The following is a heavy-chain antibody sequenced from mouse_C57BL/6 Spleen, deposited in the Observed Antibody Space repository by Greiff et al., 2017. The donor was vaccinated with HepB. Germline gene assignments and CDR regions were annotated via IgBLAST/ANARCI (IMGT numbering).Heavy chain of an antibody. CDR2: IDPSDSFT. J-gene: IGHJ1*03. V-gene: IGHV1-59*01. CDR3: ARRTKGTDWYFDD. Sequence: VQLQQPGAELVRPGTSVKLSCKASGYTFTSYWMHWVKQRPGQGLEWMGVIDPSDSFTNYNQKFKGKATLTVDTSSSTAYMQLSSLTSEDSAVYYCARRTKGTDWYFDDWGTGTTVTVSS. D-gene: IGHD2-14*01. CDR1: GYTFTSYW.